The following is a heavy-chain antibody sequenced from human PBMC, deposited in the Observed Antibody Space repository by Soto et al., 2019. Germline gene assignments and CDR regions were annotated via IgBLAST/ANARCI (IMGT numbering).Heavy chain of an antibody. CDR3: ATDSFWAVADDELSGY. J-gene: IGHJ4*02. CDR1: GYTFTSYG. D-gene: IGHD6-19*01. CDR2: ISAYDGYT. Sequence: ASVKGSCKASGYTFTSYGINWVRQAPGQGLEWLGWISAYDGYTNYAQILQGRVSMTTDTSTKTAYMELRSLRSDDTAMYYCATDSFWAVADDELSGYWGQGTLVTVSS. V-gene: IGHV1-18*01.